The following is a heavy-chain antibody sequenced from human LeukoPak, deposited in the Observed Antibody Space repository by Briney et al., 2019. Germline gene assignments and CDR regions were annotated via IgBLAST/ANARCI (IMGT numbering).Heavy chain of an antibody. CDR3: AKYRGPGSGWYGDY. Sequence: PGGSLRLSCAASGFTFNSYAMTWVRKAPGKGLEWVSAISGGGGTTYYADSVKGRFTISRDNSKNTLYLQMNSLRAEDTAVYYCAKYRGPGSGWYGDYWGQGTLVTVSS. D-gene: IGHD6-19*01. CDR1: GFTFNSYA. J-gene: IGHJ4*02. V-gene: IGHV3-23*01. CDR2: ISGGGGTT.